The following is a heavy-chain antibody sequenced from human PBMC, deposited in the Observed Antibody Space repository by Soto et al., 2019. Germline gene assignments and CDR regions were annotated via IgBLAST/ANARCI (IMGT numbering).Heavy chain of an antibody. J-gene: IGHJ1*01. CDR2: IIPIFGIT. CDR3: ARDPRSITGTTSSEDFQF. Sequence: QAHLMQPGAEVKKPGSSVKVSCKASGGTFSGYAISWVRQRPGRGLEWMGGIIPIFGITTYAEKFQGRITLAADESTGTAFMDLRSLISEDTAVYYCARDPRSITGTTSSEDFQFWGPGTLVSVSS. CDR1: GGTFSGYA. V-gene: IGHV1-69*01. D-gene: IGHD1-20*01.